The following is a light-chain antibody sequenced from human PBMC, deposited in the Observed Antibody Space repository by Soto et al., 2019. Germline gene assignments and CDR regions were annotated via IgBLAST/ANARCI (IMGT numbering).Light chain of an antibody. V-gene: IGKV3-20*01. CDR1: QSVSGNY. Sequence: EIVLSQSPGTLSLSPGERATLSCRASQSVSGNYLAWYQQKPGQSPRLLIYGSSDRATGIPDRFSGSGSGTDFTLTITRVEPEDFAEYYCQPYGSSPPYTFGQGTKLEIK. J-gene: IGKJ2*01. CDR3: QPYGSSPPYT. CDR2: GSS.